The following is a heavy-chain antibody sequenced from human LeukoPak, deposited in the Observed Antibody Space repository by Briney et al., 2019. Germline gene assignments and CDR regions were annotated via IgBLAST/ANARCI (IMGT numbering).Heavy chain of an antibody. D-gene: IGHD1-26*01. CDR1: GFTFSSYA. CDR2: ISGSGGST. CDR3: ARASGSYIFDY. V-gene: IGHV3-23*01. Sequence: GGSLRLSCAASGFTFSSYAMSWVRQAPGKGLEWVSAISGSGGSTYYADSVRGRFTISRDNSKNTLYLQMNSLRAEDTAVYYCARASGSYIFDYWGQGTLVTVSS. J-gene: IGHJ4*02.